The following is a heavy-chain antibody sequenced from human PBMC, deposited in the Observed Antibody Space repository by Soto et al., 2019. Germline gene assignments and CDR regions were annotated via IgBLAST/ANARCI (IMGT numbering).Heavy chain of an antibody. CDR2: IGTAGDT. V-gene: IGHV3-13*04. CDR3: ARSPLGGYQDSSGMDA. CDR1: GFTFSSYD. Sequence: GGALRLSWAASGFTFSSYDMQWVLQATGKGLEWVSAIGTAGDTYYPGSVKGRFTISRENAKNSLYLQMNSLRAGDTAVYYCARSPLGGYQDSSGMDAWCQETTVTISS. J-gene: IGHJ6*02. D-gene: IGHD3-22*01.